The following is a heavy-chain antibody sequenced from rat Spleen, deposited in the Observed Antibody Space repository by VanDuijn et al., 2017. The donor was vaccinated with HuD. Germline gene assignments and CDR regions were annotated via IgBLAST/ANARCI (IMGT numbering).Heavy chain of an antibody. Sequence: QVQLKESGPGLVQPSQTLSLTCTVSGLSLTSNSVSWIRQPPGKGLEWMGVISSGGSTYFNSVLKSRLSISRDTSKSQVFLKMNSLQTEDTAIYFCTRDPITTRDYFDYWGQGVMVTVSS. CDR1: GLSLTSNS. V-gene: IGHV2-47*01. CDR3: TRDPITTRDYFDY. J-gene: IGHJ2*01. D-gene: IGHD1-1*01. CDR2: ISSGGST.